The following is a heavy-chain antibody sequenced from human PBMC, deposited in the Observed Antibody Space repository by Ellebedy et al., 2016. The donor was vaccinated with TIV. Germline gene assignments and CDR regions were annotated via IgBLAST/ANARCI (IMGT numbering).Heavy chain of an antibody. CDR1: GFTFSSNW. Sequence: GESLKISCAASGFTFSSNWMSWVRLAPWKGLEWVANIKPDGSEGYYADSVKGRFTVSRDNAKNSLFLQMNSLTAEDTAVYYCARKQFWGQGTTVTVSS. V-gene: IGHV3-7*03. CDR2: IKPDGSEG. J-gene: IGHJ6*02. D-gene: IGHD4-11*01. CDR3: ARKQF.